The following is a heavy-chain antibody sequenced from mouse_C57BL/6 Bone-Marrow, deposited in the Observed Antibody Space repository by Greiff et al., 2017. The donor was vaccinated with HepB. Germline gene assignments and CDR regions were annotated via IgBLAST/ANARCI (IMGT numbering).Heavy chain of an antibody. CDR2: INPNYGTT. D-gene: IGHD1-1*01. V-gene: IGHV1-39*01. J-gene: IGHJ2*01. Sequence: VQLQQSGPELVKPGASVKISCKASGYSFTDYNMNWVKQRNGKSLEWIGVINPNYGTTSYNQKFKGKATLTVDQSSSTAYMQLNSLTSEDSAVYYCASGDYYGSRPRNFDYWGQGTTLTVSS. CDR1: GYSFTDYN. CDR3: ASGDYYGSRPRNFDY.